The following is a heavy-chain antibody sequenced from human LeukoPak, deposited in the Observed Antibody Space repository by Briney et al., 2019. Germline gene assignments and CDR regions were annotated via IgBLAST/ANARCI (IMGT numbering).Heavy chain of an antibody. CDR2: IYYSGST. CDR3: ARTTEGGYSYGYFYYYYMDV. CDR1: GGSISSSSYY. Sequence: SETLSLTCTVSGGSISSSSYYWSWIRQPPGKGLEWIGYIYYSGSTNYKSSLKSRVTISVDTSKNQFSLKLSSVTAADTAVYYCARTTEGGYSYGYFYYYYMDVWGKGTTVTISS. D-gene: IGHD5-18*01. J-gene: IGHJ6*03. V-gene: IGHV4-61*01.